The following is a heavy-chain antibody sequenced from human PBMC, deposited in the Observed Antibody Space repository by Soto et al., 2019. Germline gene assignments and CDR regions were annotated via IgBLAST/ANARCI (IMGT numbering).Heavy chain of an antibody. V-gene: IGHV1-69*13. CDR1: GGTFSSYA. CDR2: IIPIFGTA. J-gene: IGHJ4*02. CDR3: ARDRKMATVDYFDY. D-gene: IGHD4-4*01. Sequence: SVKVSCKASGGTFSSYAISWVRQAPGQGLEWMGGIIPIFGTANYAQKFQGRVTITADESTSTAYMELSSLRSEDTAVYYCARDRKMATVDYFDYWGQGTLVTVSS.